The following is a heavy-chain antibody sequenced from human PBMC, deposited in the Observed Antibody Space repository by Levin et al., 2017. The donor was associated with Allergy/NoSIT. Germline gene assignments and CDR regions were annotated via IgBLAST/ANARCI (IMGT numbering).Heavy chain of an antibody. Sequence: PSETLSLTCTVSGGSINSGAYYWSWIRQHPGKGLEWVGYIYHSGSTYYNPSLRSRLTISIDTSKNQFSLDLNSVTAADTAVYYCATYCSGATCPRDAFDSWGQGTVVTVSS. CDR1: GGSINSGAYY. V-gene: IGHV4-31*03. D-gene: IGHD2-15*01. CDR2: IYHSGST. CDR3: ATYCSGATCPRDAFDS. J-gene: IGHJ3*02.